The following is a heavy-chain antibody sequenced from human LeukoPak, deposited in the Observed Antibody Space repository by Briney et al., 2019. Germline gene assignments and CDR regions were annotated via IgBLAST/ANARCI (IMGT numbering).Heavy chain of an antibody. CDR3: AGRDY. V-gene: IGHV4-4*07. CDR2: IYTNGSM. J-gene: IGHJ4*02. CDR1: GASISSYY. Sequence: SETLSLTCTVSGASISSYYWSWIRQPAGKGLEWLGRIYTNGSMNYNPSFMSRFSMSVDKSNNQFLLKLSAVTAADTAVYYCAGRDYWGQGIHGTVS.